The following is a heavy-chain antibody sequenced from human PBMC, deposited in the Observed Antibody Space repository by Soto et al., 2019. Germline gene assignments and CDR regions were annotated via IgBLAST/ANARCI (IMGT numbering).Heavy chain of an antibody. Sequence: QVQLQESGPGLVKPSQTLSLTCTVSGGSISSGDYYWSWIRQPPGKGLERIGYIYYSGSTYYNPSLKSRVTISVDTSKNQFSLKLSSVTAADTAVYYCARAATFRASSSWQGDYYYGMDVWGQGTTVTVSS. CDR2: IYYSGST. V-gene: IGHV4-30-4*01. J-gene: IGHJ6*02. CDR1: GGSISSGDYY. CDR3: ARAATFRASSSWQGDYYYGMDV. D-gene: IGHD6-13*01.